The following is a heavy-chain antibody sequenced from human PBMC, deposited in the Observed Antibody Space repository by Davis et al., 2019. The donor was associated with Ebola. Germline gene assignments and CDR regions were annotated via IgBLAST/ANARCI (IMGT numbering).Heavy chain of an antibody. CDR1: GFAFSSYV. D-gene: IGHD6-19*01. V-gene: IGHV3-23*01. Sequence: PGGSLRLSCAASGFAFSSYVMSWVRRAPGKGLEWVSTLGLSADTYYADSVKGRFTISRDNSKNTLHLQMNSLRVEDTAIHYCAKDTSNVWFDVWGQGTMVTVSS. CDR3: AKDTSNVWFDV. CDR2: LGLSADT. J-gene: IGHJ3*01.